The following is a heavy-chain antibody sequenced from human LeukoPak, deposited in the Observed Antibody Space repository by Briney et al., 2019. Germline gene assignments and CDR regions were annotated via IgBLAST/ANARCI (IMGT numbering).Heavy chain of an antibody. D-gene: IGHD3-22*01. CDR2: ISGSGGST. V-gene: IGHV3-23*01. Sequence: GGSLRLSCVGSGFTFSSYAMSWVRQAPGKGLEWVSVISGSGGSTNHADSVKGRFTISRDNSKNTLYLQTNSLRAEDTAVYYCEKDVDSSGYRTYYFDHWGQGPLLTVSS. CDR3: EKDVDSSGYRTYYFDH. J-gene: IGHJ4*02. CDR1: GFTFSSYA.